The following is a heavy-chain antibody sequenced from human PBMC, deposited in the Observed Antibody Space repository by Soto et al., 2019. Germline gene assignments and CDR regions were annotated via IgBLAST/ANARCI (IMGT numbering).Heavy chain of an antibody. J-gene: IGHJ4*02. D-gene: IGHD3-3*01. CDR1: GYTLAELS. V-gene: IGHV1-24*01. Sequence: ASVKVSCKVSGYTLAELSLHWVRQAPGKGLEWMGGFDPEDGETIYAQKFQGRVTMTEDTSTDTAYMELSSLRSEDSAVYYCTTGQRPIRFLEWLSRYYFDDWGQGTLVTVSS. CDR3: TTGQRPIRFLEWLSRYYFDD. CDR2: FDPEDGET.